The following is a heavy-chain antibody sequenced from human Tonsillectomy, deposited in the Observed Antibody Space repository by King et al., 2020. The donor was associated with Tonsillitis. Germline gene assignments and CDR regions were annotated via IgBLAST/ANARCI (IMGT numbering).Heavy chain of an antibody. V-gene: IGHV4-39*01. CDR1: GGSISSSSDY. J-gene: IGHJ4*02. CDR3: ASRGPITIFGVVMYYFDY. CDR2: IYYSGST. D-gene: IGHD3-3*01. Sequence: QLQESGPGLVKPSETLSLTCTVSGGSISSSSDYWGWIRQPPGKGLEWIGSIYYSGSTYYNPSLKSRVTISVDMSKNQFSLKLSSVTAADTAVYYCASRGPITIFGVVMYYFDYWAQGTLVTVSS.